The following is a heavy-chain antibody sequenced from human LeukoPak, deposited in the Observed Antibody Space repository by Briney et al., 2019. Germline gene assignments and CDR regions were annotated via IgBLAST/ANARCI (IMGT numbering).Heavy chain of an antibody. D-gene: IGHD3-9*01. CDR1: GFTFSTYA. Sequence: PGGSLRLSCAASGFTFSTYAMSWVRQAPGKGLEWVSYISSSGTYINSADSVKGRFTISRDYPKNSLYLQMSSLRAEDTAVYYCARQGGDILTGYLDYWGQGTLVTVSS. J-gene: IGHJ4*02. V-gene: IGHV3-21*05. CDR3: ARQGGDILTGYLDY. CDR2: ISSSGTYI.